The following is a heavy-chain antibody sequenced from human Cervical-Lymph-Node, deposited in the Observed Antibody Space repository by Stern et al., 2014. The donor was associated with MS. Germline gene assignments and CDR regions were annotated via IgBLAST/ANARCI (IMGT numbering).Heavy chain of an antibody. Sequence: QLQLQESGPGLVTPSETLSLTCTVSGGSISSYYWSWIRQPPAKGLEWIGDTYYSGITNSKPSLKSRVTRSLDTTKNQFSLKLSSVTAADTAVYYCARGATQAFDPWGQGTLVTVSS. V-gene: IGHV4-59*01. CDR2: TYYSGIT. CDR3: ARGATQAFDP. CDR1: GGSISSYY. J-gene: IGHJ5*02.